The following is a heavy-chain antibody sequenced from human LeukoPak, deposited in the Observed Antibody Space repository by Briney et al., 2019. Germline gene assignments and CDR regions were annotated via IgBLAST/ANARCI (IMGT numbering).Heavy chain of an antibody. J-gene: IGHJ6*03. CDR1: GASTSSSRYY. V-gene: IGHV4-61*01. D-gene: IGHD6-6*01. CDR2: IFHTGST. CDR3: ARHVPEFYPLMRYSSSYYYYYYMDV. Sequence: SETLSLTCAGSGASTSSSRYYWSWIRQAPGRGLEWVGYIFHTGSTNYSPSLKSRITISIDTSRNQFSLNLSSVTAADTAVYYCARHVPEFYPLMRYSSSYYYYYYMDVWGKGTTVTVSS.